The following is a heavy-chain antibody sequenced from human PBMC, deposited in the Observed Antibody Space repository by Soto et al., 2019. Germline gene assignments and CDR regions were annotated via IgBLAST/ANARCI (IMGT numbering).Heavy chain of an antibody. CDR3: ASEASRVRAFDI. V-gene: IGHV4-39*01. J-gene: IGHJ3*02. CDR1: GGSISSSSYY. CDR2: IYYSGST. Sequence: SETLSLTCTVSGGSISSSSYYWGWIRQPPGKGLEWIGSIYYSGSTYYNPSLKSRVTISVDTSKNQFSLKLSSVTAADTAVYYCASEASRVRAFDIWGQGXMVTV. D-gene: IGHD3-10*01.